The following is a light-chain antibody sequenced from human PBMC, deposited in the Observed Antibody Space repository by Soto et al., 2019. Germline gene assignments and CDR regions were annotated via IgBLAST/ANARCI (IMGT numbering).Light chain of an antibody. CDR1: QRVSSY. Sequence: EIVLTQSPATLSLSPGERATLSCRASQRVSSYLAWYQQKPGQAPRLLIYDASNRATGIPARFSGSGSGTDFTLTISSLEPEDFAVYFCQQLSNWPITFGQGTRLEIK. V-gene: IGKV3-11*01. CDR2: DAS. J-gene: IGKJ5*01. CDR3: QQLSNWPIT.